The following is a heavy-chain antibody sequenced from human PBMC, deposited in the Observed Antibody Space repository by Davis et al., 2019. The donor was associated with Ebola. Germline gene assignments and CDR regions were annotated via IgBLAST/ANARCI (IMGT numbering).Heavy chain of an antibody. Sequence: MPSETLSLTCTVSGGSISTYYWTWIRQPPGKGLEWIGYIYYSGSTIYNPSLKSRVTMSVDTSKKQFSVKLNSVTAADTAMYYCATYYYGSGSYYPDGFDPWGQGTLVTVSS. CDR2: IYYSGST. CDR1: GGSISTYY. V-gene: IGHV4-59*08. J-gene: IGHJ5*02. CDR3: ATYYYGSGSYYPDGFDP. D-gene: IGHD3-10*01.